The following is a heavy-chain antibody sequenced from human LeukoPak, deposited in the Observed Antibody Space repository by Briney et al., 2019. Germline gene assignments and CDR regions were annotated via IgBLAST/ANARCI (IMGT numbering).Heavy chain of an antibody. CDR2: INPSDGST. CDR3: ARDGDDFWSGSPHYYYYHMDV. CDR1: GYTFTSYY. J-gene: IGHJ6*03. D-gene: IGHD3-3*01. Sequence: GASVKVSCKASGYTFTSYYMHWVRQAPGQGLEWMGIINPSDGSTTYAQKFQGRVIMTTDTSTSTAYMELRSLRSDDAAVYYCARDGDDFWSGSPHYYYYHMDVWGKGTTVTVSS. V-gene: IGHV1-46*01.